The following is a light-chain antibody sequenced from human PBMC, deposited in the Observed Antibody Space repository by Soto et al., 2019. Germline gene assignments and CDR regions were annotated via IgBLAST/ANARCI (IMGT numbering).Light chain of an antibody. J-gene: IGLJ2*01. CDR1: SSNIASNN. CDR2: GNN. CDR3: AGWDDSLNGVV. V-gene: IGLV1-44*01. Sequence: QSVLTQPPSASGTPGQRVTISCSGSSSNIASNNVNWYQQLPGAAPKLLIYGNNQWPSGVPDRFSGSKSGTSASLAISGLQSEDEADYYCAGWDDSLNGVVFGGGTQLTVL.